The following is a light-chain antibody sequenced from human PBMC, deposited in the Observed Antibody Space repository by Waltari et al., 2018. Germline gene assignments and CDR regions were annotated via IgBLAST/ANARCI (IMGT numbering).Light chain of an antibody. CDR2: QDT. J-gene: IGLJ2*01. Sequence: SYDLTQPPSVSVFPGQTATFTCSGDKLGDKFASWYQQRPGQSPLLVIYQDTKRPSGISDRFSGSNSGNTATLTISGTQPLDEADYYCQAWDSITVVFGGGTKLTVL. V-gene: IGLV3-1*01. CDR1: KLGDKF. CDR3: QAWDSITVV.